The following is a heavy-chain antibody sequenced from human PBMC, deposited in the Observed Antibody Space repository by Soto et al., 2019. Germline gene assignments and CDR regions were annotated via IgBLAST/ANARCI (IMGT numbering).Heavy chain of an antibody. CDR3: VRDAYNRDAFDI. D-gene: IGHD1-20*01. Sequence: DVQLVESGGGLVKPGGSLRLSCAASGFNFITFSMNWVRQAPGKGLEWVSSIRASSISIYYAESVKGRFTVSRDNDKTSLYLQMTSLTAEDTALYYCVRDAYNRDAFDIWGQGTTVTVSS. CDR1: GFNFITFS. V-gene: IGHV3-21*01. J-gene: IGHJ3*02. CDR2: IRASSISI.